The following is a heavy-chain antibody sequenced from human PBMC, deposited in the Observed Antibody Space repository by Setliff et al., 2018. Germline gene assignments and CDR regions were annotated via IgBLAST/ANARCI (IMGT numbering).Heavy chain of an antibody. CDR3: ARGRNVAARLFDS. CDR1: GGSISSNNW. D-gene: IGHD6-6*01. CDR2: IYHSAST. V-gene: IGHV4-4*02. Sequence: SETLSLTCVVSGGSISSNNWWSWVRQPPGKGLEWIGEIYHSASTNYNPSLKSRVTISVDTSKNQFSLKVTSVTAADTAVYFCARGRNVAARLFDSWGQGTLVTVSS. J-gene: IGHJ4*02.